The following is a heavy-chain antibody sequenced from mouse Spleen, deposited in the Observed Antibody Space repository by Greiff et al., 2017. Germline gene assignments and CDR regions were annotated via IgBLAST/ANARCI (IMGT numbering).Heavy chain of an antibody. V-gene: IGHV1-4*01. CDR2: INPSSGYT. Sequence: QVQLKQSGAELARPGASVKMSCKASGYTFTSYTMHWVKQRPGQGLEWIGYINPSSGYTKYNQKFKDKATLTADKSSSTAYMQLSSLTSEDSAVYYCARYLMITTWYFDVWGAGTTVTVSS. CDR1: GYTFTSYT. CDR3: ARYLMITTWYFDV. D-gene: IGHD2-4*01. J-gene: IGHJ1*01.